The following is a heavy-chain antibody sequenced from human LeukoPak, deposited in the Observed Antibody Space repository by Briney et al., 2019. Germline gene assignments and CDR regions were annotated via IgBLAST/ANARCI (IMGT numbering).Heavy chain of an antibody. CDR3: ARVLRGYDILTGYSAIDY. Sequence: GGSLRLSCAASGFTFSSYWMGWVRQAPGKGLEWVANIKQDGSEKYYVDSVKGRFTIPRDNAKNSLYLQMNSLRAEDTAVYYCARVLRGYDILTGYSAIDYWGQGTLVTVSS. V-gene: IGHV3-7*03. J-gene: IGHJ4*02. D-gene: IGHD3-9*01. CDR1: GFTFSSYW. CDR2: IKQDGSEK.